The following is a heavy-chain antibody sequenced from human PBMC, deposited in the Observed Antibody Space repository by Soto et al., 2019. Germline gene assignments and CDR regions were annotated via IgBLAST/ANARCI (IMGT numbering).Heavy chain of an antibody. D-gene: IGHD3-22*01. V-gene: IGHV5-51*01. CDR2: IYPGDSDT. Sequence: VESVTISCQVSGYIFTNYWIGWVLQMPGKGLEWMGIIYPGDSDTRYSPSFQGHVTISADKSISTAYLQWSSLKASDTAMYYCPRHHYYYASSGYYRNWGQGTLVTVSS. CDR1: GYIFTNYW. CDR3: PRHHYYYASSGYYRN. J-gene: IGHJ4*02.